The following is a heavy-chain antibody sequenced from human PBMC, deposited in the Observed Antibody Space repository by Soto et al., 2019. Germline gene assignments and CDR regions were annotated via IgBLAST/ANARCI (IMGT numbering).Heavy chain of an antibody. CDR1: GFSFSSYS. V-gene: IGHV3-21*01. Sequence: EVQLVGSGGGLVQPGGSLRLSCAASGFSFSSYSMNWVRQAPGKGLEWVSSISSSASHINYADSVKGRFTISRDNAKKSLYLQMNSLRAEDTAVYYCARGYTGYCSGGTCYWFDPWGQGTLVTVSS. CDR3: ARGYTGYCSGGTCYWFDP. J-gene: IGHJ5*02. D-gene: IGHD2-15*01. CDR2: ISSSASHI.